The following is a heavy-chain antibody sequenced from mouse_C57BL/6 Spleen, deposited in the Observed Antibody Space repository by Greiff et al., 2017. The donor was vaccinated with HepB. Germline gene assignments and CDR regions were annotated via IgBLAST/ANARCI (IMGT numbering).Heavy chain of an antibody. CDR3: ARGDYDYDDDDAGYAMDY. Sequence: VQLKQSGAELVKPGASVKLSCTASGFNIKDYYMHWVKQRTEQGLEWIGRIDPEDGETKYAPKFQGKATITADTSSNTAYLQLSSLTSEDTAVYYCARGDYDYDDDDAGYAMDYWGQGTSVTVSS. CDR2: IDPEDGET. J-gene: IGHJ4*01. D-gene: IGHD2-4*01. V-gene: IGHV14-2*01. CDR1: GFNIKDYY.